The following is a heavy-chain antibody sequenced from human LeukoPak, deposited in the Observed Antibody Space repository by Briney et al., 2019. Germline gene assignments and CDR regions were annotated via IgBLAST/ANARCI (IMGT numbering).Heavy chain of an antibody. CDR3: ARYAAPRPIPYYFDY. D-gene: IGHD6-13*01. CDR1: GFTFDDYA. V-gene: IGHV3-20*04. Sequence: GGSLRLSCAASGFTFDDYAMHWVRQAPGKGLEWVSGINWNGGGTGYADSVKGRFTISRDNAKNSLYLQMNSLRAEDTALYYCARYAAPRPIPYYFDYWGQGTLVTVSS. J-gene: IGHJ4*02. CDR2: INWNGGGT.